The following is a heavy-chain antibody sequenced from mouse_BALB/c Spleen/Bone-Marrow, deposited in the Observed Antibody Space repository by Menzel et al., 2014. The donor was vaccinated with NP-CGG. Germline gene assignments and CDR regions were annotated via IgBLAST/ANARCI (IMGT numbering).Heavy chain of an antibody. CDR3: ARSRGNYWYFDV. V-gene: IGHV1-18*01. J-gene: IGHJ1*01. CDR1: GYTFTEYT. D-gene: IGHD2-1*01. CDR2: INPNNGGT. Sequence: EVQLQQSGPELVKPGASVKISCKTSGYTFTEYTMHWVKQSHGKSLEWIGGINPNNGGTVYNQKFEDKATLTVDKSSSAAYMEFRSLTSEDSAIYYCARSRGNYWYFDVWGAGTTVTVSP.